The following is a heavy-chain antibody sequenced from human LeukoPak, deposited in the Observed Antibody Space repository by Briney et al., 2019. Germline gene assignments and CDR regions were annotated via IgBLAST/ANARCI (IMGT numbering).Heavy chain of an antibody. Sequence: SETLSLTCAVYGGSFSGYYWSWIRQPPGKGLEWMGEINHSGSTNYNPSLKRRVTISVDTSKNQFSLKLSSVTAADTAVYYCARGRKWEPANEYYFDYWGQGTLVTVSS. CDR3: ARGRKWEPANEYYFDY. CDR2: INHSGST. D-gene: IGHD1-26*01. J-gene: IGHJ4*02. CDR1: GGSFSGYY. V-gene: IGHV4-34*01.